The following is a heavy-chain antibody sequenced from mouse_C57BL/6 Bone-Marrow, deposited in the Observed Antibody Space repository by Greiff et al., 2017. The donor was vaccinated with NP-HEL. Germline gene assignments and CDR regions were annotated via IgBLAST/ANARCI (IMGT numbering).Heavy chain of an antibody. CDR2: IWGVGST. J-gene: IGHJ3*01. Sequence: QVQLKESGPGLVAPSQSLSITCTVSGFSLTSYGVDWVRQSPGKGLEWLGVIWGVGSTNYNSALKSRQSISNDNAKSQVFLKMNSLQTDDTAMYYCASGYGSSWFAYWGQGTLVTVSA. CDR3: ASGYGSSWFAY. V-gene: IGHV2-6*01. CDR1: GFSLTSYG. D-gene: IGHD1-1*01.